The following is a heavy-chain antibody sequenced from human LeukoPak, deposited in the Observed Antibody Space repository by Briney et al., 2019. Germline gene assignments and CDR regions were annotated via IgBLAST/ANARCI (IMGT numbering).Heavy chain of an antibody. CDR2: ISPYNGKT. J-gene: IGHJ4*02. V-gene: IGHV1-18*01. CDR3: AREYDSSPSDLDY. D-gene: IGHD3-22*01. CDR1: GYNFTSNG. Sequence: ASVKVSCKATGYNFTSNGIIWVRQAPGQGLEWMGWISPYNGKTNYAQSLQGRVTMTTDTSSTTAYMELRSLRSDDTGIYYCAREYDSSPSDLDYWGQGTLVTVSS.